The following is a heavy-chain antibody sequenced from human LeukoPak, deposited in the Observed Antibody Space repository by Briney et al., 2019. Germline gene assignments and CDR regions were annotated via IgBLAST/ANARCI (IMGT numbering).Heavy chain of an antibody. CDR2: IHGDGSST. V-gene: IGHV3-74*01. CDR3: ARALGYWNTINYS. Sequence: GGSLRLSCAASGFTLSTYWMPWVRQAPGKGLGWISRIHGDGSSTSYADSVKGRFTISRDNAKNTLYLQMNSLRAEDTAVYYCARALGYWNTINYSWGQGTLVTVSS. D-gene: IGHD2-15*01. CDR1: GFTLSTYW. J-gene: IGHJ5*02.